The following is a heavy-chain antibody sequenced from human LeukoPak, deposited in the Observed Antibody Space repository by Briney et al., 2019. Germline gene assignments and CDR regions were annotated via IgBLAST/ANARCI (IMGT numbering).Heavy chain of an antibody. D-gene: IGHD2-15*01. V-gene: IGHV1-8*03. CDR3: ARGCSGGSCYYYYYMDV. CDR1: GYTFTSYD. J-gene: IGHJ6*03. CDR2: MNPNSGNT. Sequence: ASVKVSCKASGYTFTSYDINWVRQATGQGLEWMGWMNPNSGNTGYAQKFQGRVTITRNTSISTAYMELSSLRSEDTAVYYCARGCSGGSCYYYYYMDVWGKGTMVTVSS.